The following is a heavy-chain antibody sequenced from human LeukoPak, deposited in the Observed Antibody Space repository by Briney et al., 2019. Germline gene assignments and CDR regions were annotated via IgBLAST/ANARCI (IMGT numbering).Heavy chain of an antibody. Sequence: SETLSLTCTVSGGSISSYYWSWIRQPPGKGLEWIGYIYYSGSTNYNPSLKSRVTISVDTSKNQFSLKLSSVTAADTAVYYCATGGYCSGGSCYPNWFDPWGQGTLVTVSS. CDR2: IYYSGST. V-gene: IGHV4-59*01. D-gene: IGHD2-15*01. CDR3: ATGGYCSGGSCYPNWFDP. CDR1: GGSISSYY. J-gene: IGHJ5*02.